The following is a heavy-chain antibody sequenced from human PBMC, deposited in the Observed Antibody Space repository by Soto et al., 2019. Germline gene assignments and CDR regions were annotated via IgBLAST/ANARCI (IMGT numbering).Heavy chain of an antibody. Sequence: SENLPHTCAVSGDSISSMNWWSCVRQPPGKGLEWIGEIHHSGSTNYNPSLKSRVTISVEKSKNQFSLKLSSVTAADTAVYYCARYDYGSANDYNIDYWCQGLVVT. V-gene: IGHV4-4*02. D-gene: IGHD3-10*01. CDR2: IHHSGST. CDR1: GDSISSMNW. CDR3: ARYDYGSANDYNIDY. J-gene: IGHJ4*02.